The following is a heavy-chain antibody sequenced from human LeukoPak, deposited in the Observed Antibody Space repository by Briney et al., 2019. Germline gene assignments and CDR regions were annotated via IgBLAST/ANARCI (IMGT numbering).Heavy chain of an antibody. D-gene: IGHD2-15*01. CDR3: ARDRVGSIVFDN. Sequence: HPGGFLRLSCAASGFTFNNYVMSWVRQAPGKGPEWVSAISTSGEKTFYANSVKGRFTISRDNSENTLYLQMNSLRAEDTAVYYCARDRVGSIVFDNWGQGTLVTVSS. CDR1: GFTFNNYV. J-gene: IGHJ4*02. V-gene: IGHV3-23*01. CDR2: ISTSGEKT.